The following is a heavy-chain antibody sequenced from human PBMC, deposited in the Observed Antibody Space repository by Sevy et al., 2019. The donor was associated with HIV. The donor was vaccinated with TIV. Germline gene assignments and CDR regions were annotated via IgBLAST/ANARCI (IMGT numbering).Heavy chain of an antibody. D-gene: IGHD3-16*02. Sequence: GGSLRLSCAASGFTFSSYSMNWVHQAPGKGLEWVSSISSSSSYIYYADSVKGRFTISRDNAKNSLYLQMNSLRAEDTAVYYCARGPFDYVWGSYRCLDYWGQGTLVTVSS. J-gene: IGHJ4*02. CDR2: ISSSSSYI. CDR3: ARGPFDYVWGSYRCLDY. CDR1: GFTFSSYS. V-gene: IGHV3-21*01.